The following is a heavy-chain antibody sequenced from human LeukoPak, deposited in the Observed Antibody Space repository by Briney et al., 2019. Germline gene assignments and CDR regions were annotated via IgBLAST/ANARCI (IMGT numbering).Heavy chain of an antibody. J-gene: IGHJ3*02. V-gene: IGHV3-30*04. CDR3: ARGFSVIYCSGGSCYADAFDI. D-gene: IGHD2-15*01. CDR1: GFTFSSYA. CDR2: ISYDGSNK. Sequence: PGGSLRLSCAASGFTFSSYAMHWVRQAPGKGLEWVAVISYDGSNKYYADSVKGRFTISRDNSKNTLYLQMNSLRAEDTAVYYCARGFSVIYCSGGSCYADAFDIWGQGTMVTVSS.